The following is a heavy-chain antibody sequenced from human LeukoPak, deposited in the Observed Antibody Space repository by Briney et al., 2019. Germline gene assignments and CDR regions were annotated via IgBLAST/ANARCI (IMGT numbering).Heavy chain of an antibody. D-gene: IGHD3-10*01. J-gene: IGHJ4*02. Sequence: GGSLRLSCAASGFTFSSFSMNWVRQAPGKGLEWVSYISSSSTTTYYADSVKGRFTISRDNAKNSLYLQMNSLRAEDTAVYYCARDPRRYGSGSYYTDWGQGTLVTVSS. V-gene: IGHV3-48*04. CDR3: ARDPRRYGSGSYYTD. CDR1: GFTFSSFS. CDR2: ISSSSTTT.